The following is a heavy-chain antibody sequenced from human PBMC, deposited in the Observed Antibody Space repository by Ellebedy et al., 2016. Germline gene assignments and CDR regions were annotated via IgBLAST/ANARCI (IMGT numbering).Heavy chain of an antibody. V-gene: IGHV1-69*13. CDR3: ARGIVATTYFDY. Sequence: SVKVSXKATGGTFSSYAISWVRQAPGQGLEWMGGIIPIFGTANYAQKFQGRVTITADESTSTAYMELSSLRSEDTAVYYCARGIVATTYFDYWGQGTLVTVSS. CDR2: IIPIFGTA. CDR1: GGTFSSYA. J-gene: IGHJ4*02. D-gene: IGHD5-12*01.